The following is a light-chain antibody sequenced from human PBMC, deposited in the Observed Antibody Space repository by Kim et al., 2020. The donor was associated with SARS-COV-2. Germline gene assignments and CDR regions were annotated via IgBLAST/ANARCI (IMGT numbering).Light chain of an antibody. CDR3: QHYYDWPLT. CDR1: QTVSNN. J-gene: IGKJ4*01. V-gene: IGKV3D-15*01. Sequence: LSPVERAPRSFRARQTVSNNLAWYQPKPCQGPRLLIYGASIRATGIPARFSGSGSGTEFTLTISSLQSEDFAVYYCQHYYDWPLTFGGGTKVDIK. CDR2: GAS.